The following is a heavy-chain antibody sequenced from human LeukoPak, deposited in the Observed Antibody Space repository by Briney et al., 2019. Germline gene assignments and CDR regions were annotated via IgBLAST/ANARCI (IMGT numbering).Heavy chain of an antibody. CDR3: ARDLVTVTKGFDI. CDR1: AASFSSHY. Sequence: SGTLSLTCAVSAASFSSHYWTWIRQSPGKGLEWIGYISYIGSTNYNPSLKSRVTISIDTSRNQFSLKLRSVTAADTAVYYCARDLVTVTKGFDIWGQGTMVSVSS. J-gene: IGHJ3*02. V-gene: IGHV4-59*11. D-gene: IGHD4-17*01. CDR2: ISYIGST.